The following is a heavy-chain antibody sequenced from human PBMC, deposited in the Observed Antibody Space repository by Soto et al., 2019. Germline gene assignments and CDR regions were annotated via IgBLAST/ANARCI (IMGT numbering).Heavy chain of an antibody. CDR2: ISYDGSNK. CDR1: GFSFSTYW. Sequence: VQLVESGGGLVQPGGSLRLSCAASGFSFSTYWMSWVRQVPGKGLEWVAVISYDGSNKYYADSVKGRFTISRDNSKNTLYLQMNSLRAEDTAVYYCAKDTSAEMATIYHWGQGTLVTVSS. V-gene: IGHV3-30*18. D-gene: IGHD5-12*01. CDR3: AKDTSAEMATIYH. J-gene: IGHJ4*02.